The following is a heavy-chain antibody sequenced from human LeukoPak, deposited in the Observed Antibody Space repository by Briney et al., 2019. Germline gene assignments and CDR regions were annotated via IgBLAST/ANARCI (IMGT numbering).Heavy chain of an antibody. CDR1: AFTFSAYT. Sequence: GGSLRLSCAASAFTFSAYTMNWIRLAPGKGLEWVSSISSSRTYIHYADSVKGRFTISRDNAKNSLYLQMNSLRAEDTALYFCARDSDYGDYFDHWGQGTLVTVSS. CDR2: ISSSRTYI. D-gene: IGHD4-17*01. J-gene: IGHJ4*02. CDR3: ARDSDYGDYFDH. V-gene: IGHV3-21*06.